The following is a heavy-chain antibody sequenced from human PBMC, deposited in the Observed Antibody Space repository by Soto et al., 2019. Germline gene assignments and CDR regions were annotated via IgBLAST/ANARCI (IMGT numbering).Heavy chain of an antibody. Sequence: SETLSLTCTVSGGSISSGGYYWSWIRQHPGKGLEWIGYIYYSGSTYYNPSLKSRVTISVDTSKNQFSLKLSSVTAADTAVYYCARVLLAHYDSSDIYYYYGMDVWGQGTTVTVSS. J-gene: IGHJ6*02. CDR2: IYYSGST. D-gene: IGHD3-22*01. CDR3: ARVLLAHYDSSDIYYYYGMDV. CDR1: GGSISSGGYY. V-gene: IGHV4-31*03.